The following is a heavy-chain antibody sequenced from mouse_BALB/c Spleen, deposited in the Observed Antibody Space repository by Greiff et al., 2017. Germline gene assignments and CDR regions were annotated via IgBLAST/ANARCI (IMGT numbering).Heavy chain of an antibody. V-gene: IGHV1-54*01. CDR1: GYAFTNYL. CDR2: INPGSGGT. CDR3: ARWDDYDRDYYAMDY. J-gene: IGHJ4*01. D-gene: IGHD2-4*01. Sequence: VQLQQSGAELVRPGTSVKVSCKASGYAFTNYLIEWVKQRPGQGLEWIGVINPGSGGTNYNEKFKGKATLTADKSSSTAYMQLSSLTSDDSAVYVCARWDDYDRDYYAMDYWGQGTSVTVSS.